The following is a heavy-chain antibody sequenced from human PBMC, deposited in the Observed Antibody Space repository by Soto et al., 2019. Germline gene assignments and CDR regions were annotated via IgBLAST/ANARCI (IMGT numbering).Heavy chain of an antibody. J-gene: IGHJ3*02. Sequence: PSETLSLTCTVSGGSISHHYWSWIRQPAGTRLEWIGRMYVTGTTNYSPSLKNRVSMSIDTSKNQFSLKLSSVTAADTAVYYCARDGGYTGYEEGNPFDIWGQGTMVTVSS. V-gene: IGHV4-4*07. CDR3: ARDGGYTGYEEGNPFDI. CDR2: MYVTGTT. CDR1: GGSISHHY. D-gene: IGHD5-12*01.